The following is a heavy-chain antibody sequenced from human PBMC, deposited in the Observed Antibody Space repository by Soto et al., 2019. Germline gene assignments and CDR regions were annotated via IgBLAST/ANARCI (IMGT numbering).Heavy chain of an antibody. V-gene: IGHV4-30-4*01. D-gene: IGHD3-10*01. J-gene: IGHJ4*02. Sequence: QVQLKESGPGLVKPSETLSLTCNVSGGPIKTGDYYWNWIRQPPGKGLEWIGYVFYSGATNYSPSLKSRAARSMDMSKNQFSLSLTSVTAADTAVYYCARAAFSYGHLLFWGQGIRVTVST. CDR3: ARAAFSYGHLLF. CDR1: GGPIKTGDYY. CDR2: VFYSGAT.